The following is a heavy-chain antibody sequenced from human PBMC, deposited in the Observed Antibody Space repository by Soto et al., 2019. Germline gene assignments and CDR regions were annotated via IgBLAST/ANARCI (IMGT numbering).Heavy chain of an antibody. CDR1: GYTFTSYA. CDR2: INAGNGNT. Sequence: QVQLVQSGAEVKKPGASVKVSCKASGYTFTSYAMHWVRQAPGQRLEWMGWINAGNGNTKYSQKFQGRVTITRDTSASTAYMELSSLRSEDTAVYYCAPHSRGYSGYSRWAHDYWGQGTLVTVSS. J-gene: IGHJ4*02. CDR3: APHSRGYSGYSRWAHDY. V-gene: IGHV1-3*01. D-gene: IGHD5-12*01.